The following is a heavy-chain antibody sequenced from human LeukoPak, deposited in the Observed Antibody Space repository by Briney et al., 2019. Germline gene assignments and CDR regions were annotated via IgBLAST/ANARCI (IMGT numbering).Heavy chain of an antibody. V-gene: IGHV1-3*04. CDR2: INTANGNT. J-gene: IGHJ4*02. Sequence: ASVKVSCKASGGTFSSYAISWVRQAPGQGLEWMGWINTANGNTRYSQKLQGRVTITGDTSASTAYMELSSLTSQDTAVYYCAKMTTGKFEYWGQGTLVTVSS. D-gene: IGHD3-10*01. CDR3: AKMTTGKFEY. CDR1: GGTFSSYA.